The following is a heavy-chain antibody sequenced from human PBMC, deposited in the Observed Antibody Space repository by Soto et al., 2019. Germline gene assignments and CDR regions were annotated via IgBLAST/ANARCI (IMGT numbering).Heavy chain of an antibody. CDR1: GYTFTSYA. Sequence: SVKVSCKASGYTFTSYAISWVRQAPGQGLEWMGGIIPIPGTANYAQKFQGRVTITADESTSSAYMELSSLRSEDTAVYYCARSQGSSTSLEIYYYYYYGMDVWGQGTTVTVSS. CDR2: IIPIPGTA. V-gene: IGHV1-69*13. D-gene: IGHD2-2*01. CDR3: ARSQGSSTSLEIYYYYYYGMDV. J-gene: IGHJ6*02.